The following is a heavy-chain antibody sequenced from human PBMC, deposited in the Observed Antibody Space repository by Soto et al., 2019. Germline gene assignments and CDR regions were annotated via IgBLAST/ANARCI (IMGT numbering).Heavy chain of an antibody. D-gene: IGHD2-15*01. Sequence: GSLRLSCAASGFTFSSYAMSWVRQAPGKGLEWVSAISGSGGSTYYADSVKGRFTISRDNSKNTLYLQMNSLRAEDTAVYYCAKAPTRSDIVVPLNWFDPWGQGTLVTVSS. CDR3: AKAPTRSDIVVPLNWFDP. CDR1: GFTFSSYA. J-gene: IGHJ5*02. V-gene: IGHV3-23*01. CDR2: ISGSGGST.